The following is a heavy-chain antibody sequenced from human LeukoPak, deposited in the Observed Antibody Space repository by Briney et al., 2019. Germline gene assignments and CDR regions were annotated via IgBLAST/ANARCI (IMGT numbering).Heavy chain of an antibody. V-gene: IGHV1-18*01. Sequence: ASVKVSCKASGYTFTNYGISWVRQAPGQGLEWMGWISAYNGNTKYAQKLQGRVTMTTDTSTNTAYMELRSLRSDDTAVYYCARSFEDWFPRYWGQGTLVTVSS. D-gene: IGHD3/OR15-3a*01. J-gene: IGHJ4*02. CDR2: ISAYNGNT. CDR3: ARSFEDWFPRY. CDR1: GYTFTNYG.